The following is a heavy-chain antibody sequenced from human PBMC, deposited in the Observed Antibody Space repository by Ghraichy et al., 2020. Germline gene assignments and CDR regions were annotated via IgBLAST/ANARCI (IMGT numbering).Heavy chain of an antibody. CDR1: GGSISSYY. Sequence: SETLSLTCTVSGGSISSYYWSWIRQPPGKGLEWIGYIYYSGSTNYNPSLKSRVTISVDTSKNQFSLKLSSVTAADTAVYYCARGYSSGWYYRASNNWFDPWGQGTLVTVSS. CDR2: IYYSGST. J-gene: IGHJ5*02. V-gene: IGHV4-59*01. D-gene: IGHD6-19*01. CDR3: ARGYSSGWYYRASNNWFDP.